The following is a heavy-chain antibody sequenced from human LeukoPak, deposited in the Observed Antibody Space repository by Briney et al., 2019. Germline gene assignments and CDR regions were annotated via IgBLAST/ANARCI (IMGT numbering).Heavy chain of an antibody. D-gene: IGHD2-15*01. V-gene: IGHV1-69*04. J-gene: IGHJ3*02. Sequence: AASVKVSCKASGGTFSSYAISWVRQAPGQGLEWMGRIIPILGIANYAQKFQGRVTITADKSTSTAYMELSSLRSEDTAVYYCARGPLYCSGGSCYSEAFDIWGQGTMVTVSS. CDR3: ARGPLYCSGGSCYSEAFDI. CDR2: IIPILGIA. CDR1: GGTFSSYA.